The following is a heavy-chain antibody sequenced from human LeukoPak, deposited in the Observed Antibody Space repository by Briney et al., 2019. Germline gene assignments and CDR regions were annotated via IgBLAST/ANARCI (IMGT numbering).Heavy chain of an antibody. V-gene: IGHV3-48*03. CDR2: ISQSGDAK. Sequence: GGSLRLSCAASGFMFETYAMNWVRQAPGKGLEWVSYISQSGDAKYYADSVKGRFTISRDNARNSLYLQMNSLRAEDTAIYYCTTQDLVVVPAASHYFDYWGQGILIIVSA. J-gene: IGHJ4*02. CDR1: GFMFETYA. CDR3: TTQDLVVVPAASHYFDY. D-gene: IGHD2-15*01.